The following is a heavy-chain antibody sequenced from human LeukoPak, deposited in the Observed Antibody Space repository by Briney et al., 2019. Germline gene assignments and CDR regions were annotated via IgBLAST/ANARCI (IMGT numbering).Heavy chain of an antibody. J-gene: IGHJ4*02. D-gene: IGHD5-12*01. CDR1: GFTFSTYW. Sequence: GGSLRLSCAASGFTFSTYWMHWVRQAPGKGLLWVSRINTDGRSRSYADSVKGRFTISRDNAKNTLHLQMNSLRAEDTAVYYCARDRGYVPSDDWGQGTLVIVSS. CDR3: ARDRGYVPSDD. V-gene: IGHV3-74*01. CDR2: INTDGRSR.